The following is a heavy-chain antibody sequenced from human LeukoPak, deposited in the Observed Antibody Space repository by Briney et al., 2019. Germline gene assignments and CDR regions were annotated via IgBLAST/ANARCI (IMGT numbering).Heavy chain of an antibody. Sequence: SEILSLTCAVYGGSFSGYYWSWIRQPPGQELEGIGEINHSGSTNYNPSLKSRVTISVDTSKNQCSLKLSSVTAADTAAYFCARVKRKYQLLKPLDETASHYFDYWGQGTLVTVSS. CDR1: GGSFSGYY. CDR3: ARVKRKYQLLKPLDETASHYFDY. J-gene: IGHJ4*02. D-gene: IGHD2-2*01. V-gene: IGHV4-34*01. CDR2: INHSGST.